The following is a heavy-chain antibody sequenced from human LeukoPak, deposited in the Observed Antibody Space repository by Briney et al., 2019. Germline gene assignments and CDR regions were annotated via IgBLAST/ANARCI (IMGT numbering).Heavy chain of an antibody. CDR2: ISSSSSTI. J-gene: IGHJ6*02. Sequence: GGSLRLSCAASGFTFSSYSMNWVRQAPGKGLEWVSYISSSSSTIYYADSVKGRFTISRDNAKNSLYLQMNSLRAEDTAVYYCARDRVTFSSSSPSYGMDVWGQGTTVTVSS. CDR1: GFTFSSYS. V-gene: IGHV3-48*01. D-gene: IGHD6-6*01. CDR3: ARDRVTFSSSSPSYGMDV.